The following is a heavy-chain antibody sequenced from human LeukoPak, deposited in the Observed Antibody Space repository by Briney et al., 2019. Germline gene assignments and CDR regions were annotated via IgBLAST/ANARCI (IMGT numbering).Heavy chain of an antibody. CDR3: ARVGGRYSPLGY. CDR1: GFTFSSYW. CDR2: IKQDGSEE. J-gene: IGHJ4*02. Sequence: GGSLRLSCAASGFTFSSYWMSWVRQAPGKGLEWVANIKQDGSEESYVDSVKGRFTISRDNDKDSLFLQMTSLRAEDTAMYYCARVGGRYSPLGYWGQGTLVTVSS. D-gene: IGHD3-16*02. V-gene: IGHV3-7*01.